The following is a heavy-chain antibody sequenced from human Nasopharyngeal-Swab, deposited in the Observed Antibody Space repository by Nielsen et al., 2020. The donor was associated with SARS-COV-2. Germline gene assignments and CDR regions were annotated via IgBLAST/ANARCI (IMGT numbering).Heavy chain of an antibody. CDR2: ITSTGVT. V-gene: IGHV3-13*01. J-gene: IGHJ6*02. CDR1: GFSFNNYD. CDR3: ARDPHGLDV. Sequence: GESLKISCAASGFSFNNYDMHWVRGTTGKGLEWVSGITSTGVTYYVDSVKGRFTTSREDAKNSMYLQMSGLRPDDTAVYYCARDPHGLDVWGQGTTVTVSS.